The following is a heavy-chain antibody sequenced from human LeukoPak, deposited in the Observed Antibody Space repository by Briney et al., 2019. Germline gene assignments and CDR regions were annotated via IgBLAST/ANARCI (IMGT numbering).Heavy chain of an antibody. D-gene: IGHD4-17*01. CDR2: MSNSGENT. Sequence: GGSLRLSCAASGFTFSSYSMQWVRQTPGKGLEWVGLMSNSGENTFYGEAVKGRFTISRDNSQNTLYLQMNSLRPEDTAVYYCAKGWPSVTRYVDYWGQGTLVTVSS. V-gene: IGHV3-30*18. CDR1: GFTFSSYS. CDR3: AKGWPSVTRYVDY. J-gene: IGHJ4*02.